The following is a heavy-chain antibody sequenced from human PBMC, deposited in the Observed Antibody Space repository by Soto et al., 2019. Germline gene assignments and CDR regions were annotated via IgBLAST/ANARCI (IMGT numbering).Heavy chain of an antibody. CDR3: ARDSLVGAGL. CDR1: GGSISSYY. J-gene: IGHJ4*02. Sequence: QVQLQESGPGLVKPSETLSLTCTVSGGSISSYYWSWIRQPPGKGLEWIGYIYYSGSTNYNPSLKSRVPISVDTSKNQSSLQLCSVTAADTAVYDCARDSLVGAGLWSQGTLVTVSS. CDR2: IYYSGST. V-gene: IGHV4-59*12. D-gene: IGHD2-15*01.